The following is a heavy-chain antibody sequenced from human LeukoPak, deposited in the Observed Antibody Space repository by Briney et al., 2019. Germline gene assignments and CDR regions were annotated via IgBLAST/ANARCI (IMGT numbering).Heavy chain of an antibody. CDR2: ISAYNGNT. D-gene: IGHD2-2*01. CDR1: GYTFTSYG. Sequence: ASVKVSCKTSGYTFTSYGISWARQAPGQGLEWMGWISAYNGNTNYAQKLQGRVTMTTDTSTSTAYMELRSLRSDDTAVYYCARLREDIVVVPAAMLNWFDPWGQGTLVTVSS. V-gene: IGHV1-18*04. J-gene: IGHJ5*02. CDR3: ARLREDIVVVPAAMLNWFDP.